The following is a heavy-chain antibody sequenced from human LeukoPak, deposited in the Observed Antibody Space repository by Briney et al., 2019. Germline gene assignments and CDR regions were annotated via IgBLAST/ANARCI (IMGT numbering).Heavy chain of an antibody. D-gene: IGHD2-2*01. CDR1: GGTFSSYA. CDR2: ISAYNGNT. Sequence: ASVKVSCKASGGTFSSYAISWVRQAPGQGLEWMGWISAYNGNTNYAQKLQGRVTMTTDTSTSTAYMELRSLRSDDTAVYYCARVVVVVPAAPDNWFDPWGQGTLVTVSS. V-gene: IGHV1-18*01. CDR3: ARVVVVVPAAPDNWFDP. J-gene: IGHJ5*02.